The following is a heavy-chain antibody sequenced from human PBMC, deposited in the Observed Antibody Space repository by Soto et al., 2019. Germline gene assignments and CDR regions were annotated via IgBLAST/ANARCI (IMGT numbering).Heavy chain of an antibody. Sequence: QVQLVQSGAEVKKPGASVKVSCKASGYTFTTYNINWVRQAPGQGLEWMGWMNPNSGNTGYAQKFQGRVTMTRNTSISTAYMELSSLGSEDTAVFYCARESASDAFDIWGQGTMVTVSS. V-gene: IGHV1-8*01. CDR2: MNPNSGNT. CDR3: ARESASDAFDI. J-gene: IGHJ3*02. CDR1: GYTFTTYN.